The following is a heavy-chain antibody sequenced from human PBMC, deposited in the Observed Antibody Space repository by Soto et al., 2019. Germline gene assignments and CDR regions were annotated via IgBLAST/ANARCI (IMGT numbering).Heavy chain of an antibody. CDR1: GFIFNSYA. J-gene: IGHJ6*02. CDR2: ISYDGSNK. D-gene: IGHD5-18*01. Sequence: LRLSCAASGFIFNSYAMHWVRQAPGKGLEWVALISYDGSNKYYADSVKGRFTISRDNSKNTLYLQMNSLRAEDSAVYYCAQGIPGYYYGMDVWGQGTTVTVSS. CDR3: AQGIPGYYYGMDV. V-gene: IGHV3-30-3*01.